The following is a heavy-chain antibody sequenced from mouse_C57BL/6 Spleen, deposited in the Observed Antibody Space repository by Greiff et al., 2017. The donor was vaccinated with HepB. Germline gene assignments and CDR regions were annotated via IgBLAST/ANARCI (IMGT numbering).Heavy chain of an antibody. J-gene: IGHJ4*01. CDR3: AREANSNYGGGALDY. D-gene: IGHD2-5*01. CDR2: INPNYGTT. Sequence: EVQLQESGPELVKPGASVKLSCKASGYSFTDYNMNWVKQSNGKSLEWIGVINPNYGTTSYNQKFKGKATLTVDQSSSTAYMQLNSLTSEDSAVYYGAREANSNYGGGALDYWGQGPSVT. V-gene: IGHV1-39*01. CDR1: GYSFTDYN.